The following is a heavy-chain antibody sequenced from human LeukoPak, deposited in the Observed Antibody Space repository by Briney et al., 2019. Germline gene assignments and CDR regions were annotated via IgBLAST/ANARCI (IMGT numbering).Heavy chain of an antibody. V-gene: IGHV4-59*01. CDR2: IYYSGST. Sequence: PSETLSLTCTVSGGSISSYYWSWIRQPPGKGLEWIGYIYYSGSTNYNPSLKSRVTISVDTSKNQFSLQLSSVTAPDTAVYYCARESWYYDSSGYLYNWFDPWGQGTLVTASS. CDR1: GGSISSYY. J-gene: IGHJ5*02. CDR3: ARESWYYDSSGYLYNWFDP. D-gene: IGHD3-22*01.